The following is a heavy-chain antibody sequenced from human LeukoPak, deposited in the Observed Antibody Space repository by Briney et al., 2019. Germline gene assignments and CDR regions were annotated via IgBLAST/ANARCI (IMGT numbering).Heavy chain of an antibody. D-gene: IGHD2-2*01. Sequence: SETLSLTCTVSGGSISSYYWSWIRQPPGKGLEWIGYIYYSGSTNYNPSLKSRVTISVDTSKNQFSLKLSSVTAADTAVYYCARVGVVVQAAEASKYYFDYWGQGTLVTVSS. CDR1: GGSISSYY. CDR3: ARVGVVVQAAEASKYYFDY. V-gene: IGHV4-59*01. J-gene: IGHJ4*02. CDR2: IYYSGST.